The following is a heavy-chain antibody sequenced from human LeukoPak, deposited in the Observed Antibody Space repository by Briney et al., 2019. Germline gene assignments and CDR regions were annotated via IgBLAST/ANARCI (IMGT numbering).Heavy chain of an antibody. J-gene: IGHJ4*02. CDR1: GFTFSSYA. Sequence: GGSLRLSCAASGFTFSSYAMSWVRQAPGKGLEWVSAISGSGGSTYYADSVKGRFTISRDNSKNTLYLQMNSLRDEDTAVYYCVRATAVYYFDYWGQGTLVTVSS. CDR2: ISGSGGST. CDR3: VRATAVYYFDY. D-gene: IGHD2-8*01. V-gene: IGHV3-23*01.